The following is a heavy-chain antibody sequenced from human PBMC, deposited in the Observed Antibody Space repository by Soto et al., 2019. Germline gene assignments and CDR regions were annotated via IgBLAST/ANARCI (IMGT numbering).Heavy chain of an antibody. D-gene: IGHD3-3*02. V-gene: IGHV4-38-2*01. CDR1: GYSISSGYY. CDR2: IYHSGTT. J-gene: IGHJ5*02. CDR3: ASLPMFGVVRQDKRWFDP. Sequence: NPSETLSLTCAVSGYSISSGYYWGWIRQPPEKGLEWIGSIYHSGTTYYNPSLKSRVTMSVDTSRNQFSLKLTSVTAADTGVYYCASLPMFGVVRQDKRWFDPWGQGILVTVSS.